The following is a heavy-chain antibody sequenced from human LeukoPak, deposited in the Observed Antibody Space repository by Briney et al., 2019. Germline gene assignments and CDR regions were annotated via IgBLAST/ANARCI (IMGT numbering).Heavy chain of an antibody. D-gene: IGHD2-21*02. J-gene: IGHJ6*02. Sequence: ASVKVSCKASGYTFTGYYMHWVRQAPGQGLEWMGRIIPILGIANYAQKFQGRVTITADKSTSTAYMELSSLRSEDTAVYYCARALGDCGGDCYPIYYYYGMDVWGQGTAVTVSS. CDR3: ARALGDCGGDCYPIYYYYGMDV. CDR2: IIPILGIA. V-gene: IGHV1-69*04. CDR1: GYTFTGYY.